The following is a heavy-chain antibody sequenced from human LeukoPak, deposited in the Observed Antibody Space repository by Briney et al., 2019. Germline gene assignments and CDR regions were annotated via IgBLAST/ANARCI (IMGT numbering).Heavy chain of an antibody. D-gene: IGHD6-25*01. CDR2: IRSDGSST. J-gene: IGHJ4*01. CDR1: GFTFSSYV. V-gene: IGHV3-74*01. CDR3: ARDSSGWGFDY. Sequence: GGSLRLSCAASGFTFSSYVMSWVRQAPGKGLLWVSGIRSDGSSTIYADSVKGRFTISRDNARNTLYLQVNCLRAEDTAVYYCARDSSGWGFDYWGQGSLVTVSS.